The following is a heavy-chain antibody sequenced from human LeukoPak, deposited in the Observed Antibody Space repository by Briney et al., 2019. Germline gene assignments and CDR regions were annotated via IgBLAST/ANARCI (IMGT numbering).Heavy chain of an antibody. J-gene: IGHJ4*02. CDR3: ARDLTGDLVFDY. D-gene: IGHD3-9*01. CDR1: GDSVSSNSAA. CDR2: TYYRSKWYN. Sequence: SQTLSLTCAISGDSVSSNSAACNWIRQSPSRGLEWLGRTYYRSKWYNNYAVSVKSRVTINPDTSRNQFSLQLNSVTPEDTAVYYCARDLTGDLVFDYWGQGTLVTVSS. V-gene: IGHV6-1*01.